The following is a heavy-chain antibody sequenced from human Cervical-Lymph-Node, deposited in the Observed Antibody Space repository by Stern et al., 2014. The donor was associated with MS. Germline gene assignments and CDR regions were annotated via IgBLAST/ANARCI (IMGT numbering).Heavy chain of an antibody. J-gene: IGHJ1*01. CDR2: IKPSDGGA. D-gene: IGHD1-26*01. V-gene: IGHV1-46*01. CDR3: ARVPRIVGTTLSAEYFHD. Sequence: VQLVESGAEVKKPGASVKVSCKASGYTFSSYYMHWVRQAPGQGLEWMGIIKPSDGGARYAQKFQGRVTMTRDTSTSTVHMELSSLRSDDTAVYYCARVPRIVGTTLSAEYFHDWGKGTLVTVSS. CDR1: GYTFSSYY.